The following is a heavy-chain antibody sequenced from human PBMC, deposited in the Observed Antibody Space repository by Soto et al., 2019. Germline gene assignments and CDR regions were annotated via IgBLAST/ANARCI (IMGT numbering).Heavy chain of an antibody. CDR3: ARHQIVATTYYYYYMDV. Sequence: GESLKISCKGSGYSFTSYWIGWVRQMPGKGLEWMGIIYPGDSDTRYSPSFQGQVTISADKSISTAYLQWSSLKASDTAMYYCARHQIVATTYYYYYMDVWGKGTTVTVSS. V-gene: IGHV5-51*01. CDR2: IYPGDSDT. D-gene: IGHD5-12*01. CDR1: GYSFTSYW. J-gene: IGHJ6*03.